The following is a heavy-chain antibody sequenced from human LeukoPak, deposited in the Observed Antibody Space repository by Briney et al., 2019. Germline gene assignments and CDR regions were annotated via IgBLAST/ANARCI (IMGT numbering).Heavy chain of an antibody. D-gene: IGHD6-6*01. CDR3: ARDGAARPLRDYYYYMDV. V-gene: IGHV1-18*01. CDR1: GYTFTSYG. Sequence: GASVKVSCKASGYTFTSYGISWVRQAPGQGLEWMGWISAYNGNTNYAQKFQGRVTITTDESTSTAYMELSSLRSEDTAVYYCARDGAARPLRDYYYYMDVWGKGTTVTVSS. J-gene: IGHJ6*03. CDR2: ISAYNGNT.